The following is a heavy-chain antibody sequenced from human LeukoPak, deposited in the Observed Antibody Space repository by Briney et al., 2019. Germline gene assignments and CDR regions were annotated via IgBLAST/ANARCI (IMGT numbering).Heavy chain of an antibody. CDR2: INTNTGNP. D-gene: IGHD2-2*01. Sequence: ASVKVSCKASGYTFTSYAMNWVRQAPGQGLEWMGWINTNTGNPTYAQGFTGRFVFSLDTSVSTAHLQISSLKAEDTAVYYCAREFNGVVVPAASTIYMDVWGKGTTVTVSS. CDR1: GYTFTSYA. J-gene: IGHJ6*03. V-gene: IGHV7-4-1*02. CDR3: AREFNGVVVPAASTIYMDV.